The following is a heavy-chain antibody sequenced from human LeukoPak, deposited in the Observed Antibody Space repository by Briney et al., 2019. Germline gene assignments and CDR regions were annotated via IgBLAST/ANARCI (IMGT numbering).Heavy chain of an antibody. CDR1: GGSISSRSYY. V-gene: IGHV4-39*01. CDR3: ARQRFGDLYAEYFQH. D-gene: IGHD3-10*01. J-gene: IGHJ1*01. CDR2: IYYSEST. Sequence: PSETLSLTCTVSGGSISSRSYYWGWIRRPPGKGLEWIGSIYYSESTYYNPSLRSRVTISVDTSKNQFSLKLSSVTAADTAVYYCARQRFGDLYAEYFQHWDQGTLVTVSS.